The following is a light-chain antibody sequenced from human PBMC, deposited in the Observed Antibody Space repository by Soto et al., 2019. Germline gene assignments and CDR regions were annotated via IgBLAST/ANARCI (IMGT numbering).Light chain of an antibody. CDR2: DVS. Sequence: EIVLAQSPAALSLPPGERATLSCRASQSVRGYLAWYQQKPCQAPRLLIYDVSNRATGIPARFSGSGSGTDFTLTISSLEPEDFAVYYCQQRNNWPLITFGQGTRLEIK. J-gene: IGKJ5*01. CDR1: QSVRGY. V-gene: IGKV3-11*01. CDR3: QQRNNWPLIT.